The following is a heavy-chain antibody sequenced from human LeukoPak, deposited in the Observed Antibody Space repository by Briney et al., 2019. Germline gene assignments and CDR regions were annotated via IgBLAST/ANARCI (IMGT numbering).Heavy chain of an antibody. Sequence: GGSLRLSCAASRFTFSNYWMTWVRQAPGKGLEWVANIKQDGSEKYYVDSVKGRFTISRDNAKNSLYLQMDSLRAEDTAVYYCARVQGTYSYDSPYYFDYWGQGTLVTVS. J-gene: IGHJ4*02. V-gene: IGHV3-7*01. CDR2: IKQDGSEK. CDR3: ARVQGTYSYDSPYYFDY. CDR1: RFTFSNYW. D-gene: IGHD3-22*01.